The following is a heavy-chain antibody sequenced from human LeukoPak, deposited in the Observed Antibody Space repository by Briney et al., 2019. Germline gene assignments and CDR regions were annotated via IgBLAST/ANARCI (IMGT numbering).Heavy chain of an antibody. D-gene: IGHD6-13*01. CDR3: ARDWGAAGIDY. Sequence: ASVKVSCKASGYTFTGYYMHWVRQAPGRGLEWMGRINPNSGDTNYAQKFQGRVTMTRDTSISTAYMELSRLRSDDTAVYYCARDWGAAGIDYWGQGTLVTVSS. J-gene: IGHJ4*02. V-gene: IGHV1-2*06. CDR1: GYTFTGYY. CDR2: INPNSGDT.